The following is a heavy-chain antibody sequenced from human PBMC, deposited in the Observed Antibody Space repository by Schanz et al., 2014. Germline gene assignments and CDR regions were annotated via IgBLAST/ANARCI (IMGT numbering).Heavy chain of an antibody. CDR1: GYTFTSYG. V-gene: IGHV1-18*01. J-gene: IGHJ6*02. Sequence: QVQLVQSGAEVKKPGASVRVSCKASGYTFTSYGITWVRQAPGQGLEWMGWISAYNGHTTYAQKFQGRVTMTEDTSTDTAYVELSRLTSEDTGVYYCATETSRTWFYNGVDVWGQGTTVTVSS. CDR3: ATETSRTWFYNGVDV. CDR2: ISAYNGHT. D-gene: IGHD2-2*01.